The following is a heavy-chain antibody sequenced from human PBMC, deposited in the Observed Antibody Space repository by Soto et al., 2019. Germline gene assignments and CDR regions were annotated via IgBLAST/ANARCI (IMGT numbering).Heavy chain of an antibody. J-gene: IGHJ4*02. CDR1: GFSLSASGVG. V-gene: IGHV2-5*01. Sequence: QITLKESGPTLVKPTQTLTLTCTFSGFSLSASGVGVAWIRQPPGKALDWLALIFWNDDKFYTSSLRNRLTITKDTSKNQVILTLTNMEPEDAATYSCAHRVIGHAAPQIDSWGPGTLVTVSS. CDR2: IFWNDDK. CDR3: AHRVIGHAAPQIDS. D-gene: IGHD6-6*01.